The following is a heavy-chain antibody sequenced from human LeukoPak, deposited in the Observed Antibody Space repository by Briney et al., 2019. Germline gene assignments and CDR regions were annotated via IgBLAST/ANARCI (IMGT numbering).Heavy chain of an antibody. V-gene: IGHV3-33*01. CDR3: ARDGQRITMVRGVIPTSDYYSDY. D-gene: IGHD3-10*01. CDR1: GFTFSSYG. CDR2: IWYDGSNK. Sequence: GRSLRLSCAASGFTFSSYGMHWVRQAPGKGLEWVAIIWYDGSNKYYADSVKGRFTISRDNSKNTLYLQMNSLRAEDTAVYYCARDGQRITMVRGVIPTSDYYSDYWGQGTLVTVSS. J-gene: IGHJ4*02.